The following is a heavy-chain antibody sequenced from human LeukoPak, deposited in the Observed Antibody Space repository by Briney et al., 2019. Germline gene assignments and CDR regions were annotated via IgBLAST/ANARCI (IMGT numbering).Heavy chain of an antibody. Sequence: SETLSLTCAVYGGSFSGYYWSWIRQPPGKGLEWIGEINHIVSTNYNPSLKSRVTISVDTSKNHFSLKLSFVTAEDTALYYCERGRNTMVRGAIGAETRYYYSYYMDVWGKGTTVTVSS. D-gene: IGHD3-10*01. CDR1: GGSFSGYY. J-gene: IGHJ6*03. CDR2: INHIVST. V-gene: IGHV4-34*01. CDR3: ERGRNTMVRGAIGAETRYYYSYYMDV.